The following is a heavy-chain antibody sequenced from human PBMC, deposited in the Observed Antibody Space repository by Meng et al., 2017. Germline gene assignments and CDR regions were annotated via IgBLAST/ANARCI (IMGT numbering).Heavy chain of an antibody. J-gene: IGHJ4*02. CDR1: GFSVTTSY. V-gene: IGHV3-53*02. CDR2: IYSGGST. D-gene: IGHD6-19*01. CDR3: ARDSSSGWYHNY. Sequence: EVALGGTGGGLIQLGGSLRLSCTASGFSVTTSYMSWVRQAPGKGLEWVSVIYSGGSTYYADSVKGRFSISRDNSKNTLYLQMNSLRAEDTAVYFCARDSSSGWYHNYWGQGTLVTVSS.